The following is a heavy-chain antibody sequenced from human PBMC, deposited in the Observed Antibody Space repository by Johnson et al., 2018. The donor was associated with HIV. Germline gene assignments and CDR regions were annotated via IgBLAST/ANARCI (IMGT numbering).Heavy chain of an antibody. CDR3: AKDQWSSSWTNDAFDI. CDR1: GFTFSSYA. V-gene: IGHV3-23*04. CDR2: VSGCADRP. Sequence: EVQLVESGGGLVQPGGSLRLSCAASGFTFSSYAMSWVRQAPGKGLEWVSAVSGCADRPYYADSVNGRFTISRDNSMNTLYLPMNSLRAEDTAIYSCAKDQWSSSWTNDAFDIWGQGTMVTVSS. J-gene: IGHJ3*02. D-gene: IGHD6-13*01.